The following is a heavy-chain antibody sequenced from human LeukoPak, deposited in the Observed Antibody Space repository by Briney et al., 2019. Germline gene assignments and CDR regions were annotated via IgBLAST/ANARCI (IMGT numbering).Heavy chain of an antibody. Sequence: GGSLRLSCAASGFTFSDYYMSWIRQAPGKGLEWVSYISSSGSTIYYADSVKGRFTISRDNAKNSLYLQMNSLRAEDTAVYYCARDSQYSSSWLDYWGQGTLVTVSS. CDR3: ARDSQYSSSWLDY. D-gene: IGHD6-13*01. J-gene: IGHJ4*02. CDR1: GFTFSDYY. V-gene: IGHV3-11*04. CDR2: ISSSGSTI.